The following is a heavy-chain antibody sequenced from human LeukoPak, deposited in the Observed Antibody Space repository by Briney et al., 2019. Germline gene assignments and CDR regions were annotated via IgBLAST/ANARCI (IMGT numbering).Heavy chain of an antibody. CDR2: TYYRSKWYN. D-gene: IGHD4/OR15-4a*01. V-gene: IGHV6-1*01. J-gene: IGHJ4*02. CDR1: GDSVSSSSVA. Sequence: SQTLSLTCAISGDSVSSSSVAWNWIRQSPSRGLEWLGRTYYRSKWYNEYAVSVKSRVTINTDTSKNQFSLQLDSVIFEDTAVYYCVRETINYFDSWGQGTLVTVSS. CDR3: VRETINYFDS.